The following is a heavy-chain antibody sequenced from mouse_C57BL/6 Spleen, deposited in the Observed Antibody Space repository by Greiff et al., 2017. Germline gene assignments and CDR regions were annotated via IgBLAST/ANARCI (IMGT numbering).Heavy chain of an antibody. CDR2: INPSNGGT. J-gene: IGHJ3*01. V-gene: IGHV1-53*01. Sequence: VQLQQPGTELVKPGASVKLSCKASGYTFTSYWMHWVKQRPGPGLEWIGNINPSNGGTNSNEKFKSKATLTVDKSSSTAYMQLSSLTSEDSAVYYCARDRAYWGQGTLVTVSA. CDR3: ARDRAY. CDR1: GYTFTSYW.